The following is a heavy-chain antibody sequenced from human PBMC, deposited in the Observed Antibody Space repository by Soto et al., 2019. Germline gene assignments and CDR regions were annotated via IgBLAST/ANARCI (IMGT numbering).Heavy chain of an antibody. D-gene: IGHD3-10*01. Sequence: GASVKVSCKASGYTFTSYDINWVRQATGQGLEWMGWMNPNSGNTGYAQKFQGRVTMTRNTSISTAYMELSSLRSEDTAVYYCAREADLGLLWFGELLYRTHDAFDIWGQGTMVTVS. CDR2: MNPNSGNT. CDR1: GYTFTSYD. V-gene: IGHV1-8*01. J-gene: IGHJ3*02. CDR3: AREADLGLLWFGELLYRTHDAFDI.